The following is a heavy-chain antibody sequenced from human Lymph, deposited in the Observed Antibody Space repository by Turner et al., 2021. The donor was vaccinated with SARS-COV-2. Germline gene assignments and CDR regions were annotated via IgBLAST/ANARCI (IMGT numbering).Heavy chain of an antibody. V-gene: IGHV3-30-3*01. CDR3: ARGDYYGSGTYPGKTFDY. Sequence: QVQLVESGGGVVQPGRSLRLSGAASGFTFSSYAMTWVRPAPGKGLEWVAVISFDGNNKYDPDSVKGRFTISRDNSKNTLYLQLNSLRPEDTAVYYCARGDYYGSGTYPGKTFDYWGQGTLVTVSS. CDR1: GFTFSSYA. J-gene: IGHJ4*02. CDR2: ISFDGNNK. D-gene: IGHD3-10*01.